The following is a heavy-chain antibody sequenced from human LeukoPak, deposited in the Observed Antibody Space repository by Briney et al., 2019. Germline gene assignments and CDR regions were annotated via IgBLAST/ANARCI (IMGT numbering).Heavy chain of an antibody. Sequence: GGSLRLSCAASGFTFDDYAMHWVRQAPGKGLEWVSGISWNSGSIGYADSVKGRFTISRDNAKNSLYLQMNSLRAEDTALYYCAKADLVGATAYFDYWGQGTLVTVSS. CDR3: AKADLVGATAYFDY. CDR1: GFTFDDYA. J-gene: IGHJ4*02. D-gene: IGHD1-26*01. V-gene: IGHV3-9*01. CDR2: ISWNSGSI.